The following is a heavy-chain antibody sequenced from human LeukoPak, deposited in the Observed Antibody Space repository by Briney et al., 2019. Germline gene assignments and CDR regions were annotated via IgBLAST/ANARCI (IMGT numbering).Heavy chain of an antibody. Sequence: TGGSLRLSCVASGFTFSNYWMTWVRQAPGKGLEWVANIKQDGSEKYYVDSVKGRFTISKDNAKNTVFLQMNSLRAEDTAVYYCVSFYETYWGRGTLVTVSS. D-gene: IGHD2/OR15-2a*01. CDR3: VSFYETY. CDR2: IKQDGSEK. CDR1: GFTFSNYW. V-gene: IGHV3-7*01. J-gene: IGHJ4*02.